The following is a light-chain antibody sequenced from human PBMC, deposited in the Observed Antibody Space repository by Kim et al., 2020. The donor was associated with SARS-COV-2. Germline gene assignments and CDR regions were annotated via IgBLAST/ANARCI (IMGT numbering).Light chain of an antibody. Sequence: QLVLTQSPSASASLGASVKLTCTLSSGHSSYAIAWHQQQPEKGPRYLMKLNSDGSHSKGDGIPDRFSGSSSGAGRYLTISSLQSEDEADYYCQTWGTGCWDFGGGTQLTVL. CDR2: LNSDGSH. CDR1: SGHSSYA. J-gene: IGLJ3*02. V-gene: IGLV4-69*01. CDR3: QTWGTGCWD.